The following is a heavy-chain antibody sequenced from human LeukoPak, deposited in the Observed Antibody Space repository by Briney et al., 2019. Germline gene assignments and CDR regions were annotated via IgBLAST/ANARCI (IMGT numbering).Heavy chain of an antibody. J-gene: IGHJ6*02. V-gene: IGHV1-18*01. Sequence: ASVKVSCKASGYTFTSYGISWVRQAPGQGLDWMGWISAYNGNTNYAQKLQGRVTMTTDTSTSTAYMELRSLRSDDTAVYYCARDKLLWFGELGYYGMDVWGQGTTVTVSS. CDR3: ARDKLLWFGELGYYGMDV. CDR2: ISAYNGNT. D-gene: IGHD3-10*01. CDR1: GYTFTSYG.